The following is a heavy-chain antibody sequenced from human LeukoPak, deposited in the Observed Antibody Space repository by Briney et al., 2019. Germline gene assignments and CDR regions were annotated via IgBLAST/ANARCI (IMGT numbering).Heavy chain of an antibody. CDR2: ISVGSDVI. CDR3: APRHCIRNTCYLGFDY. Sequence: GGSLRLSCAVSGLTFSNSAMSWVRQAPGKGLEWVSAISVGSDVIYYADSVKGRFTVSRDNPKNTAYLQMNGLRVEDTAVYYCAPRHCIRNTCYLGFDYWGQGVLVTVSS. J-gene: IGHJ4*02. V-gene: IGHV3-23*01. D-gene: IGHD2-2*01. CDR1: GLTFSNSA.